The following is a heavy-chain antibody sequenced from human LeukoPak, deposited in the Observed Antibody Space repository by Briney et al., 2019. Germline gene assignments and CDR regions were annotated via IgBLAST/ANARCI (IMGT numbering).Heavy chain of an antibody. CDR3: ARDPQGYDAFDI. D-gene: IGHD1-1*01. Sequence: SGGSLRLSCAASGFTFSSYSMNWVRQAPGKGLEWVSSISSSSSYIYYADSVKGRFTISRDNAKNSLYLQMNSLRAEDTAVYYCARDPQGYDAFDIWGQGTMVTVSS. J-gene: IGHJ3*02. CDR1: GFTFSSYS. V-gene: IGHV3-21*01. CDR2: ISSSSSYI.